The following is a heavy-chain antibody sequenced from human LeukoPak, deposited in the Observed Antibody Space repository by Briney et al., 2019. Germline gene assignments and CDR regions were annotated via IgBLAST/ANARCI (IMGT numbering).Heavy chain of an antibody. CDR1: GFTFNNYA. Sequence: GGSLRLSCVASGFTFNNYAMSWFRQAPGRGLEWLSSISNSGGNIDYRNSVKGRFTISRDNSKNTLYLQMDSLGAEDTAVYYCANFACCHYDSESGYWGRGTLVTVSS. CDR2: ISNSGGNI. V-gene: IGHV3-23*01. J-gene: IGHJ4*02. CDR3: ANFACCHYDSESGY. D-gene: IGHD3-22*01.